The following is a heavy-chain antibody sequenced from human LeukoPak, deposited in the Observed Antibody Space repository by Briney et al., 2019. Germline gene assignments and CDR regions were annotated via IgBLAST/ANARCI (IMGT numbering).Heavy chain of an antibody. CDR2: ISYDGSNK. J-gene: IGHJ6*02. D-gene: IGHD2-8*01. CDR3: ARDSEMVYAFYYYGMDV. V-gene: IGHV3-30-3*01. CDR1: GFTFSSYA. Sequence: GRSLRLSCAASGFTFSSYAMHWVRQAPGKGLEWVAVISYDGSNKYYADSVKGRFTISRDNSKNTLYLRMNSLRAEDTAVYYCARDSEMVYAFYYYGMDVWGQGTTATVSS.